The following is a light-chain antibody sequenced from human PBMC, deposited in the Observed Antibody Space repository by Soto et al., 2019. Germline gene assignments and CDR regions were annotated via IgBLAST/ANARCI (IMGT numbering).Light chain of an antibody. V-gene: IGKV1D-12*01. CDR1: QDISRW. CDR2: VAS. Sequence: DIQMTQTPSSVSASVGGRVTITCRASQDISRWLAWYQQKPGKAPKLLIYVASSLQSGVPSRFSGSGSGTDFTLTISSLQPEDFATYYCQHAQSFPPTFGGGTKVEMK. J-gene: IGKJ4*01. CDR3: QHAQSFPPT.